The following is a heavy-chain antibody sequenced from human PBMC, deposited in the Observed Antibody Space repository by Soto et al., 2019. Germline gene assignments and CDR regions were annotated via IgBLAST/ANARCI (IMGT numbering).Heavy chain of an antibody. CDR3: ARHPGRPYYYYGMDV. CDR2: IIPIFGTA. CDR1: GGTFSTYT. D-gene: IGHD2-15*01. V-gene: IGHV1-69*12. J-gene: IGHJ6*02. Sequence: QVQLVQSGAEVKKPGSSVKVSCKASGGTFSTYTISWVRQAPGQGLEWMGGIIPIFGTADYAQKFQGRVTITADESTSTAYMELSSLRSQDTAVYYCARHPGRPYYYYGMDVWGQGTTVTVSS.